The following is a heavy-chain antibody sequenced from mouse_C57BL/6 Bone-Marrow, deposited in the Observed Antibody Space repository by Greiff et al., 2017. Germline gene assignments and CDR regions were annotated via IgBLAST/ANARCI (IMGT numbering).Heavy chain of an antibody. CDR3: AKSDGYLFAY. CDR1: GFSFTSYG. D-gene: IGHD2-3*01. V-gene: IGHV2-2*01. Sequence: VQLQQSGPGLVQPPQSLSITCTDPGFSFTSYGVHWVRQSPGKGLERLGVIWSGGSTDYNAAFISRLSISKDNSKSQVFFTMNSLQADDTAIYYCAKSDGYLFAYWGQGTLVTVSA. CDR2: IWSGGST. J-gene: IGHJ3*01.